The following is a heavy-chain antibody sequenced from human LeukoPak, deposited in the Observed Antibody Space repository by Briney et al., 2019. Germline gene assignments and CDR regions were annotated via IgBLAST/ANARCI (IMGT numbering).Heavy chain of an antibody. J-gene: IGHJ4*02. V-gene: IGHV1-69*04. D-gene: IGHD4-11*01. Sequence: PAASVKVSCKASGGSFSSYTISWVRQAPGQGLEWMGRIIPILGIANYAQKFQGRVTITADKSTSTAYMELSSLRSEDTAVYYCARDGYSNHFDYWGQGTLVTVSS. CDR1: GGSFSSYT. CDR3: ARDGYSNHFDY. CDR2: IIPILGIA.